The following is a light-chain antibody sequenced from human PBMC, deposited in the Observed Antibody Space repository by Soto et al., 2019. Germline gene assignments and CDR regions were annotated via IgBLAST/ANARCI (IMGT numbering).Light chain of an antibody. J-gene: IGLJ2*01. Sequence: QSALTQPASVSGSPGQSITISCTGTGSDIGGYNYVSWYQQHPGKAPKVMIYEVSNRPSGVSHRFSASKSGNTASLTISGLQAEDEADYYCTSYTSSSSVVFGGGTKVTVL. CDR1: GSDIGGYNY. V-gene: IGLV2-14*01. CDR2: EVS. CDR3: TSYTSSSSVV.